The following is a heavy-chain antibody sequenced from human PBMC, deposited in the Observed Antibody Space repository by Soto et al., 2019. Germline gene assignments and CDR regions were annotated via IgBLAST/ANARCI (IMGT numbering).Heavy chain of an antibody. D-gene: IGHD2-15*01. Sequence: ASVKVSCKASGYTFTSYAMHWVRQAPGQRLEGMGWINAGNGNTKYSQKFQGRVTITRDTSASTAYMELSSLRSEDTAVYYCARDVGWGYCSGGSCYWFDPWGQGTLVTVSS. CDR2: INAGNGNT. V-gene: IGHV1-3*01. J-gene: IGHJ5*02. CDR3: ARDVGWGYCSGGSCYWFDP. CDR1: GYTFTSYA.